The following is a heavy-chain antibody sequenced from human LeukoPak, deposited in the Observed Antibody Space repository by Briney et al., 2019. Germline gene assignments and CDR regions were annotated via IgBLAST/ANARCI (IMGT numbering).Heavy chain of an antibody. CDR2: IYSGGST. Sequence: GGSLRLSCAASGFTVSTNDMSWVRQAPGKGLEWVSVIYSGGSTYYADSVKGRFTISRDNSKNTLYLQMNSLRAEDTAVYYCARAGEMNWFDPWGQGALVTVSS. J-gene: IGHJ5*02. V-gene: IGHV3-53*01. D-gene: IGHD1-14*01. CDR3: ARAGEMNWFDP. CDR1: GFTVSTND.